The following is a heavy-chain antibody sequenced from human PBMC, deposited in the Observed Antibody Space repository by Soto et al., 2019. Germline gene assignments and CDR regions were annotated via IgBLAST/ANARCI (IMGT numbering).Heavy chain of an antibody. D-gene: IGHD2-21*01. J-gene: IGHJ6*03. V-gene: IGHV1-18*01. CDR3: VMVNNSVTPPPQEA. Sequence: QVQLVQSGDEVKKPGASVKVSCKASGYIFVNYGIAWVRQAPGQGLEWMGWISPYTGNTHSASKVQGRLTMTTDTSRGTASRARGSLTSNATAVYSCVMVNNSVTPPPQEAWGKGTRVTFSS. CDR1: GYIFVNYG. CDR2: ISPYTGNT.